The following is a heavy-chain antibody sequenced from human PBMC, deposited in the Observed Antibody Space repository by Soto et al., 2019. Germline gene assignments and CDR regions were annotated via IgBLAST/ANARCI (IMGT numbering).Heavy chain of an antibody. CDR1: GFSFSNYA. CDR2: ISGSGATT. D-gene: IGHD2-15*01. V-gene: IGHV3-23*01. Sequence: EVQLLETGGGLVQPGGSLRLSCAGSGFSFSNYAMTWVRQAPGKGREWVSSISGSGATTYYADSVQGRFTIYRDNSKNPLSLQMYSLRAEDTAVYYCAKGDCSGGSCYRGFDYWGQGTLVTVSS. CDR3: AKGDCSGGSCYRGFDY. J-gene: IGHJ4*02.